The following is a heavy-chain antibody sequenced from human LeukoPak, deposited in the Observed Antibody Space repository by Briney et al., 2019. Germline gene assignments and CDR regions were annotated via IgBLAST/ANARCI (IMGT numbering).Heavy chain of an antibody. Sequence: PGGSLRLSCAASGFTFSSYAMSWVRQAPGKGLQWVSGISSSGGSTYYADSVRGRFTVSRDNSKNTLYLQMNSLRGEDTAVYYCAKDPYDSGGYSATSFDHWGQGTLVTVSS. CDR2: ISSSGGST. CDR1: GFTFSSYA. V-gene: IGHV3-23*01. CDR3: AKDPYDSGGYSATSFDH. D-gene: IGHD3-22*01. J-gene: IGHJ4*02.